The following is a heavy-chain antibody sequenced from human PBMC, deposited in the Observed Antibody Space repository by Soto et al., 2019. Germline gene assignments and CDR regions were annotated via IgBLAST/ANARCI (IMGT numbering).Heavy chain of an antibody. CDR2: ISGSGGST. CDR3: AKAPYSSSSVGPHYFDY. Sequence: GGSLRLSCAASGFTFSSYAMSWVRQSPGNGLEWVSAISGSGGSTYYADSVKCRFTISRDNSKNTLYLQMNSLRAEDTAVYYCAKAPYSSSSVGPHYFDYWGQGTLVTVSS. CDR1: GFTFSSYA. D-gene: IGHD6-6*01. V-gene: IGHV3-23*01. J-gene: IGHJ4*02.